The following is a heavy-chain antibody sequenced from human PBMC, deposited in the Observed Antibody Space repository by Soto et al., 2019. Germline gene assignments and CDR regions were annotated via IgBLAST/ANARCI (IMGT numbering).Heavy chain of an antibody. CDR2: IKQDGSEK. CDR1: GFTFSSYW. J-gene: IGHJ6*03. V-gene: IGHV3-7*01. D-gene: IGHD6-19*01. Sequence: EVQLVESGGGLVQPGGSLRLSCAASGFTFSSYWMSWVRQAPGKGLEWVANIKQDGSEKYYVDSVKGRFTISRDNAKNSLYLQMNSLRAEDTAVYYCARVTKQWLDYYYYYMDVWGKGTTVTVSS. CDR3: ARVTKQWLDYYYYYMDV.